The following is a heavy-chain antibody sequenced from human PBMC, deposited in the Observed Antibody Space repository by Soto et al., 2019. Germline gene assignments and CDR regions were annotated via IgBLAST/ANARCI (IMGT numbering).Heavy chain of an antibody. CDR2: LYHIGST. J-gene: IGHJ6*02. Sequence: SETLSLTCAVSGYSISGGNYWAWIRQPPGRGLEWIGSLYHIGSTHYDTSLKSRVTISVDTSKNHFSLELSSVTAADTAIYYCRSSTSCYDESCVDVWGQGTMVTVSS. CDR1: GYSISGGNY. V-gene: IGHV4-38-2*01. CDR3: RSSTSCYDESCVDV. D-gene: IGHD2-2*01.